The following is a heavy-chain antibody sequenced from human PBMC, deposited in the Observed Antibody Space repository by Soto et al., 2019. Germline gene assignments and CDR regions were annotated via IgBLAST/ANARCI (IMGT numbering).Heavy chain of an antibody. CDR1: GYTFTGYY. D-gene: IGHD6-6*01. CDR3: ARARGSIAARRTGGGYYYGMDV. CDR2: INPNSGGT. Sequence: ASVKVSCKVSGYTFTGYYMHWVRQAPGQGLEWMGWINPNSGGTNYAQKFQGRVTMTRDTSISTAYMELSRLRSDDTAVYYCARARGSIAARRTGGGYYYGMDVWGQGTTVTVSS. J-gene: IGHJ6*02. V-gene: IGHV1-2*02.